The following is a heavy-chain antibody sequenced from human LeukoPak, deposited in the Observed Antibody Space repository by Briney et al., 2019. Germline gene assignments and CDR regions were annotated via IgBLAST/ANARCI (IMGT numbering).Heavy chain of an antibody. CDR3: ARITMTRSGMDY. Sequence: SETLSLTCTVSGDSISSGGYYWSWIRQHPGKGLEWIGYIYYSGSTYYNPSLKSRVTISVDTSKNQFSLKLSSVTAADTAVYYCARITMTRSGMDYWGQGTQVTVSS. D-gene: IGHD3-22*01. J-gene: IGHJ4*02. V-gene: IGHV4-31*03. CDR1: GDSISSGGYY. CDR2: IYYSGST.